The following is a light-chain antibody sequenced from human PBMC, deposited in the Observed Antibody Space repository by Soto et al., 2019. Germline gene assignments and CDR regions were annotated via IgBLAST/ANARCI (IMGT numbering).Light chain of an antibody. Sequence: EVVLTQSPATLSVSPGDRATLSCRASQYIGSAVAWYHQRSGQAPRLLIFDASVRVPTTPARFSGSVSGTEFTLTISSLQSEDFAVYYCQQYSVWPLTFGGGTKVEIK. CDR1: QYIGSA. V-gene: IGKV3-15*01. J-gene: IGKJ4*01. CDR2: DAS. CDR3: QQYSVWPLT.